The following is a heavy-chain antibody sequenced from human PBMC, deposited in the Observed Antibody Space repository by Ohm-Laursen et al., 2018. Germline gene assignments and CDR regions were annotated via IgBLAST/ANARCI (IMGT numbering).Heavy chain of an antibody. V-gene: IGHV4-59*12. J-gene: IGHJ5*02. CDR3: ARSEYAYGDLKWFDP. D-gene: IGHD4-17*01. Sequence: SETLSLTWTVSGGSISSYYWSWIRQPPGKGLEWIGYIYYSGSTNYNPSLRSRVTISVNTSKNQFSLKLNSVTAADTAVYYCARSEYAYGDLKWFDPWGQGILVTVSS. CDR2: IYYSGST. CDR1: GGSISSYY.